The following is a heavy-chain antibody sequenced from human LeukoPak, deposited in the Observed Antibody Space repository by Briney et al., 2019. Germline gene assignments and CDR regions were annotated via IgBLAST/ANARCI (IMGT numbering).Heavy chain of an antibody. V-gene: IGHV3-23*01. D-gene: IGHD4-17*01. CDR3: AKDRTGQHGDYGVGIFDY. CDR1: GFTFSSYA. CDR2: ISSSGGST. J-gene: IGHJ4*02. Sequence: GGSLRLSCAASGFTFSSYAMSWVRQAPGKGLEGVSAISSSGGSTYYADSVKGRFTISRDNSKNTLYLQMNSLRAEDTAVYYCAKDRTGQHGDYGVGIFDYWGQGTLVTVSS.